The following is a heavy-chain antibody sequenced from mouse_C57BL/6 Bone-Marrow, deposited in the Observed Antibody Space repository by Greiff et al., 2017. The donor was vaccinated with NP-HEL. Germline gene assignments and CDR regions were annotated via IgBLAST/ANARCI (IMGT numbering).Heavy chain of an antibody. V-gene: IGHV1-54*01. CDR3: AREGVIYDGYYVGFAY. Sequence: VQLQQSGAELVRPGTSVTVSCKASGYAFTNYLIEWVKQRPGQGLEWIGVINPGSGGTNYNEKLKGKATLTADKSSSTAYMQLSSLTSEDSAVYYCAREGVIYDGYYVGFAYWGQGTLVTVSA. D-gene: IGHD2-3*01. CDR1: GYAFTNYL. J-gene: IGHJ3*01. CDR2: INPGSGGT.